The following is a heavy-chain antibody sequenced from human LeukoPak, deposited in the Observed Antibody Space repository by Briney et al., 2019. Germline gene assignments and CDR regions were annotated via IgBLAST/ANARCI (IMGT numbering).Heavy chain of an antibody. V-gene: IGHV1-18*01. Sequence: GASLKVSCKASGYTFTSYGISWVRQAPGQGLEWMGWISAYNGNTNYAQKLQCRVNMTTDTSTSTAYMELRSLRSDDTAVYYCARELEEYDILTGYYPRGYFQHWGQGTLVTVSS. D-gene: IGHD3-9*01. J-gene: IGHJ1*01. CDR3: ARELEEYDILTGYYPRGYFQH. CDR2: ISAYNGNT. CDR1: GYTFTSYG.